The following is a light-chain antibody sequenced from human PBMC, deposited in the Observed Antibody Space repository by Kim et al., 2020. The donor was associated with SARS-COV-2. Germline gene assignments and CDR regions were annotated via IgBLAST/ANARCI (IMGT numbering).Light chain of an antibody. J-gene: IGKJ2*01. V-gene: IGKV3-20*01. Sequence: EIVLTQSPGTLSLSPGERATLSCRASQSVSSSYLAWYQQKPGQAPRLLIYGASSRATGIPDRFSGSGSGTDFTLTISRLEPEDFAVYYCQQYGSSPPYTFGQGPRLE. CDR1: QSVSSSY. CDR3: QQYGSSPPYT. CDR2: GAS.